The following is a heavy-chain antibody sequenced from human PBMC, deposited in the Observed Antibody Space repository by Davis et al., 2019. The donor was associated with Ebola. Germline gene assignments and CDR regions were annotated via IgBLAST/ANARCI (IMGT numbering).Heavy chain of an antibody. D-gene: IGHD4-23*01. J-gene: IGHJ4*02. CDR3: ARGSTVADFDY. CDR1: GFTFSSYA. CDR2: ISYDGSNK. Sequence: GESLKISCAASGFTFSSYAMHWVRQAPGKGLEWVAVISYDGSNKYYADSVKGRFTISRDNSKNTLYLQMNSLRAEDTAVYYCARGSTVADFDYWGQGTLVTVSS. V-gene: IGHV3-30-3*01.